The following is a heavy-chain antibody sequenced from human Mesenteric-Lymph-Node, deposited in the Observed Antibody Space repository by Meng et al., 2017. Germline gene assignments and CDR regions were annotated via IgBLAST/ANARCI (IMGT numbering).Heavy chain of an antibody. J-gene: IGHJ4*02. CDR3: AKDGNSGYAPPAGLDY. V-gene: IGHV3-74*01. Sequence: GESLKISCEASGFTFSSHWMHWVRQAPGKGLVWVAYIHSDGSTTGYADSAKGRFTISRDNAKNTVYLQMNSLRAEDTAMYYCAKDGNSGYAPPAGLDYWGQGTLVTVSS. CDR2: IHSDGSTT. D-gene: IGHD5-12*01. CDR1: GFTFSSHW.